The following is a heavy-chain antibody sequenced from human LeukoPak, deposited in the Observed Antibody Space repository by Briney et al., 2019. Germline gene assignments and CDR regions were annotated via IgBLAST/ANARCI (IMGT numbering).Heavy chain of an antibody. J-gene: IGHJ4*02. CDR2: IRSDGSNK. CDR3: AKDSRLGPFDY. Sequence: GGSLRLSCAASGFTFSDYYMSWIRQAPGKGLEWVAFIRSDGSNKYYADSVKGRFTVSRDNFKNTLYLQMNSLRVEDTAIYYCAKDSRLGPFDYWGQGTLVTVSS. V-gene: IGHV3-30*02. CDR1: GFTFSDYY. D-gene: IGHD6-19*01.